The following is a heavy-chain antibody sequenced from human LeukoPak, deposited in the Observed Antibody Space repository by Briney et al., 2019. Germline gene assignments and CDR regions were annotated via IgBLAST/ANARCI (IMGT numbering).Heavy chain of an antibody. CDR1: GFTVSSNE. J-gene: IGHJ4*02. V-gene: IGHV3-20*04. D-gene: IGHD1-20*01. CDR3: ARVIVGMTGAEY. CDR2: INWNGGST. Sequence: LPGGSLRLSCAASGFTVSSNEMSWVRQAPGKGRGGVSGINWNGGSTGYADSVKGRFTISRDNAKNSLYLQMNSLRAGDTAVYYCARVIVGMTGAEYWGQGTLVTVSS.